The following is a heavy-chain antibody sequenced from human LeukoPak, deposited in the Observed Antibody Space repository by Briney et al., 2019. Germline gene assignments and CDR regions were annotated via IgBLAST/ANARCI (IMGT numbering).Heavy chain of an antibody. CDR2: IYTSGST. CDR3: VRHDRITGQDP. V-gene: IGHV4-4*09. CDR1: GGSISSYY. Sequence: PSETLSLTCTVSGGSISSYYWSWIRQPPGKGLEWIGYIYTSGSTNYNPSLKSRVTISVDTSKNQFSLKLSSVTAADTAVYYCVRHDRITGQDPWGQGTLVTVSS. J-gene: IGHJ5*02. D-gene: IGHD1-14*01.